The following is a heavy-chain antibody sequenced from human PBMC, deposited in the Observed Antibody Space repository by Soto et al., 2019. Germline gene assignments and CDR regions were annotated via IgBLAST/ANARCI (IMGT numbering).Heavy chain of an antibody. CDR2: IYTSGET. V-gene: IGHV4-4*07. CDR1: GGSISSYY. J-gene: IGHJ6*02. CDR3: ARVPKVDYSGGMDV. Sequence: QVQLQESGPGLVKPSETLSLTCTVSGGSISSYYWSWIRQPAGKGLEWIGRIYTSGETNYNPSLKGRVTMSVDTSKNQFSPKLSSVTAAGTAVYYCARVPKVDYSGGMDVWGQGTTITVSS.